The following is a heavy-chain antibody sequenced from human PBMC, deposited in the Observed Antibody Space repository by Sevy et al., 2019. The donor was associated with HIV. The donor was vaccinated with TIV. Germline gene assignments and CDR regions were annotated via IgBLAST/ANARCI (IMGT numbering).Heavy chain of an antibody. Sequence: GGSLRLSCAASGFTFSNYDMHWVRQAPGKGLEWVAVISHDGNYKNYADSVKVRFTISIDDFKNTLYLQMSSLRPEGTAVYFCARLFSCGGDCYYLDYWGQGALVTVSS. J-gene: IGHJ4*02. CDR3: ARLFSCGGDCYYLDY. D-gene: IGHD2-21*02. V-gene: IGHV3-30-3*01. CDR2: ISHDGNYK. CDR1: GFTFSNYD.